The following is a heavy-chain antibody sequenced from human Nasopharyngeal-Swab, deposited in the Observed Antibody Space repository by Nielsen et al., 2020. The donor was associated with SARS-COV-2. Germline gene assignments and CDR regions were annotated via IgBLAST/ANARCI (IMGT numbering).Heavy chain of an antibody. CDR2: IWYEGSNK. CDR3: TKASSSSNYYYGMDV. CDR1: GFTFSSYG. J-gene: IGHJ6*02. D-gene: IGHD6-6*01. V-gene: IGHV3-30*02. Sequence: GESLKISCAASGFTFSSYGLQWVRQAPGKGLEWLAFIWYEGSNKYYADSVKGRFTISRDNSKNMLYLEMNSLRAEDTAIYYCTKASSSSNYYYGMDVWGPGTTVTVSS.